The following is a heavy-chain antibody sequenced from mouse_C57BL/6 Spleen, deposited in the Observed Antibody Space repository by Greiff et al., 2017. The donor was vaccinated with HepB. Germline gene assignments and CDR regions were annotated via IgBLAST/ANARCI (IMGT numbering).Heavy chain of an antibody. Sequence: EVKLVESGGGLVKPGGSLKLSCAASGFTFSDYGMHWVRQAPEKGLEWVAYISSGSSTIYYADTVKGRFTISRDNAKNTLFLQMTSLRSEDTAMYYCARNYGNYVNFDVWGTGTTVTVSS. V-gene: IGHV5-17*01. D-gene: IGHD2-1*01. CDR2: ISSGSSTI. J-gene: IGHJ1*03. CDR3: ARNYGNYVNFDV. CDR1: GFTFSDYG.